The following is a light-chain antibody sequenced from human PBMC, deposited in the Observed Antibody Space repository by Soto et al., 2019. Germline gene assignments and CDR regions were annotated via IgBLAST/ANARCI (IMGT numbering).Light chain of an antibody. V-gene: IGKV3-15*01. CDR1: QSVIGN. J-gene: IGKJ1*01. CDR3: HQYNTGPPT. CDR2: GAS. Sequence: EIVMTQSPATLSVFPGDRATLSCRASQSVIGNVAWYQQKPGQAPRLLIFGASTRASRVPPRFIGSGSGTDFTLTISSLQPEDFAVYYCHQYNTGPPTFGQGTKVEIK.